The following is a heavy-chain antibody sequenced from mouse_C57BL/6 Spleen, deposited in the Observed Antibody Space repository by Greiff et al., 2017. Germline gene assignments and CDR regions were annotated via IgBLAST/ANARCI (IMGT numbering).Heavy chain of an antibody. CDR3: ARSVTTVGGYFDY. J-gene: IGHJ2*01. D-gene: IGHD1-1*01. CDR1: GYAFSSYW. Sequence: VQLKQSGAELVKPGASVKISCKASGYAFSSYWMNWVKQRPGKGLEWIGQIYPGDGDTNYNGKFKGKATLTADKSSSTAYMQLSSLTSEDSAVYFCARSVTTVGGYFDYWGQGTTLTVSS. V-gene: IGHV1-80*01. CDR2: IYPGDGDT.